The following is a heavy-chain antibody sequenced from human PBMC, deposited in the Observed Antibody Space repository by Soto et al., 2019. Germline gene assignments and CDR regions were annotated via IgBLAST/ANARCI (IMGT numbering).Heavy chain of an antibody. CDR3: TRDSYDNRNYYGMVV. Sequence: GGSLRPSCAASGFTFSQYSMHWVSQFPGKGLMWVARINTDGRFTSCADSVKGRFTITRDNAKNTLHRQMNSLKVEDTALYFCTRDSYDNRNYYGMVVWGQGATVTVSS. CDR1: GFTFSQYS. J-gene: IGHJ6*02. D-gene: IGHD3-16*01. V-gene: IGHV3-74*01. CDR2: INTDGRFT.